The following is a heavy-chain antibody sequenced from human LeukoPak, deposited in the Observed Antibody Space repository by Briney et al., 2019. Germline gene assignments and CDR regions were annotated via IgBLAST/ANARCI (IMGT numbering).Heavy chain of an antibody. CDR2: ISGSGGST. Sequence: GGSLRLSCAASGFTFSSYAMSWVRQAPGKGLEWVSGISGSGGSTYYADSVKGRFTISRDNSNNTLYLQMNSLRAEDTAVYYCARDLPIEWEQLGGAFDIWGQGTMVTVSS. CDR1: GFTFSSYA. V-gene: IGHV3-23*01. J-gene: IGHJ3*02. CDR3: ARDLPIEWEQLGGAFDI. D-gene: IGHD1-26*01.